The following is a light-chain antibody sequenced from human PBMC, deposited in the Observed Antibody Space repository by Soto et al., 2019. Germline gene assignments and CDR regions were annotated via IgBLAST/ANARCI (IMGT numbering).Light chain of an antibody. CDR3: QQAYSFPIT. V-gene: IGKV1D-12*01. CDR1: QDIASF. CDR2: TAS. Sequence: DIQVTQSPSSVSASVGDRVTITCRASQDIASFLAWYRHKPGRAPELLIRTASSLQSGVPSRFSGSGSGTDFTLTINSLQPEDSATYYCQQAYSFPITFGQGTRLEI. J-gene: IGKJ5*01.